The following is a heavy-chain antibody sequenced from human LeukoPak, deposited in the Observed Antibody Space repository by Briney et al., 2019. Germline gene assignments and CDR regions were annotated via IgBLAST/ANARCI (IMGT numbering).Heavy chain of an antibody. Sequence: PGGSLRLSCAASGFTFSSYAMSWVRQAPGKGLEWVSAISGSGGSTYYADSVKGRFTISRDNSKNTLYLQMNSLRAEDTAVYYCAKDPSMVRGENLFDYWGQGTLVTVSS. CDR1: GFTFSSYA. J-gene: IGHJ4*02. V-gene: IGHV3-23*01. CDR2: ISGSGGST. CDR3: AKDPSMVRGENLFDY. D-gene: IGHD3-10*01.